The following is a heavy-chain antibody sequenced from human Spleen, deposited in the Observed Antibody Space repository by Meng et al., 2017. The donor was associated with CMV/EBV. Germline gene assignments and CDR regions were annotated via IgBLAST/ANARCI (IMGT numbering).Heavy chain of an antibody. CDR2: IYTSGST. D-gene: IGHD2/OR15-2a*01. J-gene: IGHJ5*02. Sequence: HLQPCGPGLVKPSETLSLTCTVSGGSISSYYWSWIRQPAGKGLEWIGRIYTSGSTNYNPSLKSRVTMSVDTSKNQFSLKLSSVTAADTAVYYCARDGVRWRYFNWFDPWGQGTLVTVSS. CDR1: GGSISSYY. CDR3: ARDGVRWRYFNWFDP. V-gene: IGHV4-4*07.